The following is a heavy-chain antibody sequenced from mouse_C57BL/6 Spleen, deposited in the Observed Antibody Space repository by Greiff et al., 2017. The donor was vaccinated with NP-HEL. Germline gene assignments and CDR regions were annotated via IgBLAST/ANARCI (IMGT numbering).Heavy chain of an antibody. CDR2: IHPNSGST. D-gene: IGHD2-5*01. CDR1: GYTFTSYW. CDR3: ARDYSNYHGGFAY. Sequence: QVQLKQPGAELVKPGASVKLSCKASGYTFTSYWMHWVKQRPGQGLEWIGMIHPNSGSTNYNEKFKSKATLTVDKSSSTAYMQLSSLTSEDSAVYYCARDYSNYHGGFAYWGQGTLVTVSA. V-gene: IGHV1-64*01. J-gene: IGHJ3*01.